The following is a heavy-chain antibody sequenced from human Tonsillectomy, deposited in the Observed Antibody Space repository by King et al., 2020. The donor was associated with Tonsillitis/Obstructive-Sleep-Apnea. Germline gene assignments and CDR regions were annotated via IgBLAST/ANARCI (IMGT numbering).Heavy chain of an antibody. CDR2: LSSSSQTI. J-gene: IGHJ4*02. V-gene: IGHV3-48*02. CDR1: GFDFNVYS. CDR3: VRDRQFQRSDDAPSYFDS. D-gene: IGHD1-1*01. Sequence: VQLVESGGASVQPGGSLRLSCAASGFDFNVYSMNWVRQAPGKGLEWVSYLSSSSQTIYYADSVRGRFTISRDNANNSLFLQMNSLRDEDTAVYYCVRDRQFQRSDDAPSYFDSWGQGILVTVSS.